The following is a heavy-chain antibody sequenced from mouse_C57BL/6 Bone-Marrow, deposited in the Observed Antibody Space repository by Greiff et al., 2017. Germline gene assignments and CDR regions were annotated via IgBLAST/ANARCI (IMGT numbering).Heavy chain of an antibody. CDR2: IDPSDSYT. CDR1: GYTFTSYW. CDR3: ASEGLLPYFDY. Sequence: QVQLQQPGAELVMPGASVKLSCKASGYTFTSYWMHWVKQRPGQGLEWIGEIDPSDSYTNYNQKFKGKFTLTVDKASSTAYMQLSSLTSEDSAVYYCASEGLLPYFDYWGQCTTLTVSS. J-gene: IGHJ2*01. V-gene: IGHV1-69*01. D-gene: IGHD2-3*01.